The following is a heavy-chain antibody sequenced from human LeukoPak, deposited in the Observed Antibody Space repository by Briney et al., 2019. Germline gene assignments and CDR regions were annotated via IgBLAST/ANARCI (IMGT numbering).Heavy chain of an antibody. V-gene: IGHV6-1*01. CDR3: ARGGSRTPLEFDY. CDR1: GDSVSSNSAA. Sequence: SQTLSLTCAISGDSVSSNSAAWNWIRQSPSGGLEWLGRTYYRSKWYNDYAVSVKSRITINPDTSKNQFSLQLNSVTPEDTAVYYCARGGSRTPLEFDYWGQGTLVTVSS. D-gene: IGHD6-13*01. J-gene: IGHJ4*02. CDR2: TYYRSKWYN.